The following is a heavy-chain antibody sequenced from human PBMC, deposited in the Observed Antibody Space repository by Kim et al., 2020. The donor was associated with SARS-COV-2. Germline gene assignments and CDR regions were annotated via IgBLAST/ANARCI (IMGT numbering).Heavy chain of an antibody. D-gene: IGHD6-13*01. CDR1: GGSFSGYY. CDR3: ARGSIKAAAGHSFDY. CDR2: INHSGST. J-gene: IGHJ4*02. Sequence: SETLSLTCAVYGGSFSGYYWSWIRQPPGKGLEWIGEINHSGSTNYNPSLKSRVTISVDTSKNQFSLKLSSVTAAYTAVYYCARGSIKAAAGHSFDYWGQGTLVTVSS. V-gene: IGHV4-34*01.